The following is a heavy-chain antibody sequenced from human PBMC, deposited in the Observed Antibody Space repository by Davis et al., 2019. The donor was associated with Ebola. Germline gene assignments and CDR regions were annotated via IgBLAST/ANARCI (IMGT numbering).Heavy chain of an antibody. J-gene: IGHJ3*02. CDR1: GYSFTSYW. V-gene: IGHV5-10-1*01. Sequence: KVSCKGSGYSFTSYWISWVRQMPGKGLEWMGRIDPSDSYTNYSPSFQGHVTISADKSISTAYLQWSSLKASDTAMYYCARRPRYCSSTSCYWGRDAFDIWGQGTMVTVSS. D-gene: IGHD2-2*01. CDR2: IDPSDSYT. CDR3: ARRPRYCSSTSCYWGRDAFDI.